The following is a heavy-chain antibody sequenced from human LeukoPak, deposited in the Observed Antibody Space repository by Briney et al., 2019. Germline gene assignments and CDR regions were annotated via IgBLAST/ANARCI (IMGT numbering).Heavy chain of an antibody. CDR1: GGSISSSSYY. V-gene: IGHV4-39*07. CDR2: IYYSGST. CDR3: ASLYDYVWGSYRYFDY. D-gene: IGHD3-16*02. J-gene: IGHJ4*02. Sequence: SETLSLTCTVSGGSISSSSYYWGWIRQPPGKGLEWIGSIYYSGSTYYNPSLKSRVTISVDTSKNQFSLKLSSVTAADTAVYYCASLYDYVWGSYRYFDYWGQGTLVTVSS.